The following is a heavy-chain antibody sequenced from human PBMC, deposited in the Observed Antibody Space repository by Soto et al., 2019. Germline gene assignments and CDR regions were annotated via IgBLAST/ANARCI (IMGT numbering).Heavy chain of an antibody. CDR2: IKSKTDGGTS. V-gene: IGHV3-15*01. CDR1: GFTFGHVW. CDR3: ATGSSLGAPR. Sequence: EVQLVESGGGLVKPGGSLRLSCAASGFTFGHVWISWVRQAPGKGLEWVGRIKSKTDGGTSDYAAPVKGRFTISRDDPKNTLDLQMTSLKAEDTAVYYCATGSSLGAPRWGQGTLVTVSS. J-gene: IGHJ4*02. D-gene: IGHD3-16*01.